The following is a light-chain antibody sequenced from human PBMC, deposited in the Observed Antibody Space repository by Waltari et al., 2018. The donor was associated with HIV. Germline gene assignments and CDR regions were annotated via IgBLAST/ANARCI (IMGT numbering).Light chain of an antibody. CDR1: SSAVGTYSL. CDR2: EGN. V-gene: IGLV2-23*03. J-gene: IGLJ2*01. Sequence: QSALTQPASVSGSPGQSITISCTGRSSAVGTYSLVSWYQHHPGKAPKLMIYEGNKRPSGVSNRFSGSKSGNTASLTISGLQAEDEADYYCSSYTSFSTVLFGGGTKLTVL. CDR3: SSYTSFSTVL.